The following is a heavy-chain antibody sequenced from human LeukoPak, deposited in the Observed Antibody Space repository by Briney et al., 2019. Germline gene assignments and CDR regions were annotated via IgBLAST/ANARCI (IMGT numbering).Heavy chain of an antibody. V-gene: IGHV1-2*02. CDR1: GYTFTGYY. J-gene: IGHJ4*02. D-gene: IGHD6-19*01. CDR3: ARDFRRISYPYSSGWLSFDY. CDR2: INPNSGGT. Sequence: ASVKVSCTASGYTFTGYYMHWVRQAPGQGLEWMGWINPNSGGTNYAQKFQGRVTMTRDTSISTAYMELSRLRSDDTAVYYCARDFRRISYPYSSGWLSFDYWGQGTLVTVSS.